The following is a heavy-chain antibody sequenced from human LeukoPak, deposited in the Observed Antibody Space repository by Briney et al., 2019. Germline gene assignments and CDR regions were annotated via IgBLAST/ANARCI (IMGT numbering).Heavy chain of an antibody. CDR2: INQDGRTK. Sequence: GGSLRLSCAASGFNLGAFWMSWVRQAPGKGLEWVANINQDGRTKFYVDSVKGRFTISRDNAKKSLYLQMNSLRGEDTAMYFCARDGGYCDGISCPCDLWGQGTLVTVSP. V-gene: IGHV3-7*01. J-gene: IGHJ4*02. D-gene: IGHD2-15*01. CDR1: GFNLGAFW. CDR3: ARDGGYCDGISCPCDL.